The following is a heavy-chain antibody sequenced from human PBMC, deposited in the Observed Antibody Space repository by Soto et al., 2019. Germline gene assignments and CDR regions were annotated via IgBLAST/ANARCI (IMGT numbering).Heavy chain of an antibody. CDR1: GFTFSSYE. CDR2: ISSSGSTI. D-gene: IGHD3-22*01. V-gene: IGHV3-48*03. J-gene: IGHJ3*01. Sequence: GGSLRLSCAASGFTFSSYEMNWVRQAPGKGLEWVSYISSSGSTIYYADSVKGRFTISRDNSKNTLYLQMDTLRAEDTAVYYCARHQIAMIVLKIYFDLWGQGTMVTVSS. CDR3: ARHQIAMIVLKIYFDL.